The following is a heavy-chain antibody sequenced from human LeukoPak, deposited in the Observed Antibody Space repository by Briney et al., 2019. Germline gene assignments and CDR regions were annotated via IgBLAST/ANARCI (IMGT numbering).Heavy chain of an antibody. V-gene: IGHV3-23*01. CDR2: ISGSGGST. D-gene: IGHD1-7*01. CDR3: AKDRSRYNWNLNLYTDY. J-gene: IGHJ4*02. Sequence: GGSLRLSCAASGFTFSSYAMSWVRHAPRKGLEWVSAISGSGGSTYYADSVKGRFTISRDNSKNTLYLQMNSLRAEDTAVYYCAKDRSRYNWNLNLYTDYWGQGTLVTVSS. CDR1: GFTFSSYA.